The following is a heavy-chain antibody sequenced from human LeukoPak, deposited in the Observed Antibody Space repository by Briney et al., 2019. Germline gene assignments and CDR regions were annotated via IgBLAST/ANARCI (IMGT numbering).Heavy chain of an antibody. V-gene: IGHV3-9*01. Sequence: GGSLRLSCAASGFTFDDYAMHWVRQAPGKGLEWVSCISWNSGSIGYADSVKGRFTISRDNAKNSLYLQMNSPRAEDTALYYCAKGTGYSSSWHPYNWFDPWGQGTLVTVSS. CDR3: AKGTGYSSSWHPYNWFDP. CDR1: GFTFDDYA. CDR2: ISWNSGSI. D-gene: IGHD6-13*01. J-gene: IGHJ5*02.